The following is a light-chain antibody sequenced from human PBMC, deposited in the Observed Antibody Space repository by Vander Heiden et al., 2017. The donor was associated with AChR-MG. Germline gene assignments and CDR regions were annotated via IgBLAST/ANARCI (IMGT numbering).Light chain of an antibody. CDR1: TSVSYY. CDR3: QRRRNWPPLT. CDR2: DAS. Sequence: EIVLTQSPATLSLSPGERATLSCRASTSVSYYLAWYQQKPGQPPRLLIYDASRRATGIPVSFSGSGSGTEFTLTIGSLEPEDSAVYFCQRRRNWPPLTFGGGTKVEIK. V-gene: IGKV3-11*01. J-gene: IGKJ4*01.